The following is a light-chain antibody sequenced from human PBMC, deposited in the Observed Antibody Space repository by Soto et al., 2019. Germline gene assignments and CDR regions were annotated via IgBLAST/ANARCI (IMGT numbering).Light chain of an antibody. Sequence: TQSPSSLSASVGDRVTISCRASQGIGNALGWYQQKPGQAPRLIMYGASNRATGIPDRFTGRGSGTDFTLTISRLDPEDFAVYYCHHYGGSQYTFGQGTKLEI. CDR1: QGIGNA. CDR3: HHYGGSQYT. CDR2: GAS. V-gene: IGKV3-20*01. J-gene: IGKJ2*01.